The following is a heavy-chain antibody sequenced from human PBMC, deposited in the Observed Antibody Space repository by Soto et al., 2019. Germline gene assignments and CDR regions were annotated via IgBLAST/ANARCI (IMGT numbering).Heavy chain of an antibody. CDR2: IWYDGSNK. CDR1: GLTFSSYG. CDR3: ARDPTMIVVVEYYFDY. V-gene: IGHV3-33*01. D-gene: IGHD3-22*01. Sequence: QVQLVESGGGVVQPGRSLRLSCAASGLTFSSYGMHWVRQAPGKGLEWVAVIWYDGSNKYYADSVKGRFTISRDNSKNTLYLQMNSLRAEDTAVYYCARDPTMIVVVEYYFDYWGQGTLVTVSS. J-gene: IGHJ4*02.